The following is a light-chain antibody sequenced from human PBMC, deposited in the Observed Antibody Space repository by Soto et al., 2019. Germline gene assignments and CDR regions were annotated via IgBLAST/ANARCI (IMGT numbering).Light chain of an antibody. Sequence: QSVLTQPRSVSGSPGQTVTIPCTGTSSDVGGYNYVSRYQRHAGKVPNLIIYDVSERPSGVPDRSSASKTGNTASLTISGVQAEDEADYYWSSDAGNYVYVFGSGTKVTVL. CDR3: SSDAGNYVYV. J-gene: IGLJ1*01. CDR1: SSDVGGYNY. V-gene: IGLV2-11*01. CDR2: DVS.